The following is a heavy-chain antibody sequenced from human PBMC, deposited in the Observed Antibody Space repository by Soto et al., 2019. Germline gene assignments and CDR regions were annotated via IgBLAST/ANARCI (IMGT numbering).Heavy chain of an antibody. Sequence: GGSLRLSCTASGFTFTTYAMSWVRQAPGKGLEWVSGISRSGGSTYYADSVKGRFTISRDNSKNTLYLQMNSLRAEDTAVYYCANPYYDILTGPHFDYWGQGTLVTVSS. J-gene: IGHJ4*02. D-gene: IGHD3-9*01. CDR3: ANPYYDILTGPHFDY. CDR1: GFTFTTYA. CDR2: ISRSGGST. V-gene: IGHV3-23*01.